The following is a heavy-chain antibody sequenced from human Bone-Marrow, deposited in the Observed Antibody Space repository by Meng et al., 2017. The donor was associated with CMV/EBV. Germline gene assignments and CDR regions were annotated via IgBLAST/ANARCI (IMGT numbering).Heavy chain of an antibody. D-gene: IGHD2-2*01. V-gene: IGHV1-69*05. J-gene: IGHJ3*02. Sequence: SVKVSCKASGGTFSSYAISWVRQAPGQGLEWMGGIIPIFGTANYAQKFQGRVTITTDESTSTAYMELSSLRSEDTAVYYCARDRHCSSTSCSMIDAFDIWGQGTMVTGSS. CDR3: ARDRHCSSTSCSMIDAFDI. CDR2: IIPIFGTA. CDR1: GGTFSSYA.